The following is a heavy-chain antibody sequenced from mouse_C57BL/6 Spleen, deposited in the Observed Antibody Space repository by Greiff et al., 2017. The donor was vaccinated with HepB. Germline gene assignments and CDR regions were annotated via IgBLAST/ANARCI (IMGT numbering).Heavy chain of an antibody. D-gene: IGHD2-2*01. CDR3: ARGRIWYGYYGYFDV. CDR1: GYTFTSYW. Sequence: QVQLQQPGAELVKPGASVKMSCKASGYTFTSYWITWVKQRPGQGLEWIGDIYPGSGSTNYNEKFKSKATLTVDTSSSTAYMQLSSLTSEDSAVYYCARGRIWYGYYGYFDVWGTGTTVTVSS. V-gene: IGHV1-55*01. CDR2: IYPGSGST. J-gene: IGHJ1*03.